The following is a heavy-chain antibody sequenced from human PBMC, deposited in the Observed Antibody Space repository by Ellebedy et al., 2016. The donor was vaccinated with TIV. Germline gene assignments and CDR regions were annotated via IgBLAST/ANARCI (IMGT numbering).Heavy chain of an antibody. CDR1: GYTFPSYG. CDR3: ARDPSNNYFDY. D-gene: IGHD2/OR15-2a*01. J-gene: IGHJ4*02. V-gene: IGHV1-18*04. CDR2: ISTYNGNT. Sequence: AASVKVSCKASGYTFPSYGISWVRQAPGQGLEWMGWISTYNGNTIYAQNLQGRVTMTTDRSMSTAYMELRSLRSDDTAIYYCARDPSNNYFDYWGQGTLVTVSS.